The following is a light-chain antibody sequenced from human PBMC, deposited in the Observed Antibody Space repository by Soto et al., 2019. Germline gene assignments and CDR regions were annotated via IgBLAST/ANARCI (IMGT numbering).Light chain of an antibody. CDR1: QTVRNNY. CDR2: DAS. V-gene: IGKV3-20*01. Sequence: EFLLTQSPGTLSLSPGERATLSCRAIQTVRNNYLAWYQQKPGQAPRLLIYDASSRATGIPDRFSGSGSGTDFTLTIGRLEPEDFAVYYCHQYGISPPRTFGQGTKVDIK. J-gene: IGKJ1*01. CDR3: HQYGISPPRT.